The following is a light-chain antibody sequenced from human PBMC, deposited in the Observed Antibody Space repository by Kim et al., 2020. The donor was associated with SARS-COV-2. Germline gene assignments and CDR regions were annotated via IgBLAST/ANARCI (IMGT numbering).Light chain of an antibody. CDR1: QSITSG. J-gene: IGKJ4*01. CDR3: QQHNGY. Sequence: PLSASLGDTVTITCRASQSITSGLAWYQQKPGKVPKLLIYLVSNLDSGVPSRFSGSGSGTQFTLTISSLQPDDFATYYCQQHNGYFGGGTKVDIK. CDR2: LVS. V-gene: IGKV1-5*01.